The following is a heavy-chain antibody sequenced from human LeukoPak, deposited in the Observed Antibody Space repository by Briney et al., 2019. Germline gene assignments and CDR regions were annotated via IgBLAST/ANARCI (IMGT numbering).Heavy chain of an antibody. D-gene: IGHD3-10*01. CDR2: ISGNGGGT. V-gene: IGHV3-23*01. CDR3: AKSSGSGSTSWYFDL. CDR1: GFTFTTG. J-gene: IGHJ2*01. Sequence: PGGSLRLSCAASGFTFTTGMSWVRQAPGKGLEWVSAISGNGGGTKYADSVKGRSTISRDSSQNTLYLQMNSLISEDTAIYYCAKSSGSGSTSWYFDLWGRGTLVTVSS.